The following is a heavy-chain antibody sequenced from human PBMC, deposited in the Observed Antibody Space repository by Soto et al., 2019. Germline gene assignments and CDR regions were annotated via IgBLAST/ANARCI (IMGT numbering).Heavy chain of an antibody. V-gene: IGHV1-69*13. CDR1: GGTFSSYA. D-gene: IGHD2-21*01. CDR2: IIPSFGTA. CDR3: ARVDGYRTSWLPWAYDS. Sequence: SVKVSCKTCGGTFSSYAISWVRQAPGQGLEWMGGIIPSFGTANYAQKFQGRLTITADESTSTAYMELSSLRSEDTAVYYCARVDGYRTSWLPWAYDSWGQGTLATVSP. J-gene: IGHJ4*02.